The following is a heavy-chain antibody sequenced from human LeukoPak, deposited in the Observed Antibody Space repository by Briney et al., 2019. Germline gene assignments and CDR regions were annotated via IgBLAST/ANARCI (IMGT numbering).Heavy chain of an antibody. CDR1: GFTFSSYS. CDR3: ARGWNY. D-gene: IGHD1-1*01. CDR2: ISSSSSTI. J-gene: IGHJ4*02. V-gene: IGHV3-48*02. Sequence: GGSLRLSCAASGFTFSSYSMNWVRQAPGKGLEWVSYISSSSSTIYYADSVKGRFTISRDNAQNSVYLQMNSLRDEDTAVYYCARGWNYWGQGTLVTVSS.